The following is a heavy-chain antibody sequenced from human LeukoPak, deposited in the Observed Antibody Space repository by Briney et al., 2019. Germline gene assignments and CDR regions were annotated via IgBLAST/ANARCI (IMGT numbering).Heavy chain of an antibody. D-gene: IGHD6-19*01. CDR3: ARDLGIAVAGTSDY. V-gene: IGHV4-39*07. CDR1: GGSISSSSYY. J-gene: IGHJ4*02. Sequence: SETLSLTCTVSGGSISSSSYYWGWIRQPPGKGLEWIGSIYYSGSTYYNPSLKSRVTISVDTSKNQFSLKLSSVTAADTAVYYCARDLGIAVAGTSDYWGQGTLVTVSS. CDR2: IYYSGST.